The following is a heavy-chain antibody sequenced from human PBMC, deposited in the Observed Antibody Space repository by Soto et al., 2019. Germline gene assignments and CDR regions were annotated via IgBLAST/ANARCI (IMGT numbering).Heavy chain of an antibody. CDR3: ARDSIRIAARPNYYYGMDV. V-gene: IGHV3-48*02. D-gene: IGHD6-6*01. CDR1: GFTFSSYS. Sequence: EVQLVESGGGLVQPGGSLRLSCAASGFTFSSYSMNWVRQAPGKGMEWVSYISSSSSTIYYADSVKGRFTISRDNAKNSLYLQMNSLRDEDTAVYYCARDSIRIAARPNYYYGMDVWGQGTTVTVSS. J-gene: IGHJ6*02. CDR2: ISSSSSTI.